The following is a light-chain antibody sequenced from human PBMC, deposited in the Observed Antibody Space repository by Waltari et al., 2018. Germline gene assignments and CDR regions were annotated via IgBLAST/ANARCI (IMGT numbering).Light chain of an antibody. J-gene: IGKJ1*01. Sequence: DIQMTQSPSTLSASVGDRVTITCRTSQGISSWLAWYQQKQGKAPKRLIYQASPLESGVPARFSGIGSGTEFTLTISSLQPDDSATYYCQQYDHYPWTFGQGTKVELK. CDR3: QQYDHYPWT. CDR2: QAS. V-gene: IGKV1-5*03. CDR1: QGISSW.